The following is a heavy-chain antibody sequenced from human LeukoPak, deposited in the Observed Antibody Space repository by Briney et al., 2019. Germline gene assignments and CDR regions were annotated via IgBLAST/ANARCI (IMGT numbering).Heavy chain of an antibody. D-gene: IGHD3-3*01. J-gene: IGHJ4*02. CDR2: IYYSGST. Sequence: SETLSLTCTVSGGSISSYYWSWIRQPPGKGLEWIGYIYYSGSTNYNPSLKSRVTISVDTSKNQFSLKLSSVTAADTAVYYCARENYDXWSGYXHFDYXGXGTLVTVSS. CDR3: ARENYDXWSGYXHFDY. V-gene: IGHV4-59*01. CDR1: GGSISSYY.